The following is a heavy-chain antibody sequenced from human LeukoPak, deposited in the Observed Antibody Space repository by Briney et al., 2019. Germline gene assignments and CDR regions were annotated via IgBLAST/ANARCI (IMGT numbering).Heavy chain of an antibody. CDR2: INPNSGGT. CDR1: GYTFTSYD. J-gene: IGHJ4*02. D-gene: IGHD3-22*01. V-gene: IGHV1-2*02. Sequence: ASVKVSCKASGYTFTSYDINWVRQATGQGLEWMGWINPNSGGTNYAQKFQGRVTMTRDTSISTAYMELSRLRSDDTAVYYCAREGVTGYYYDSSGYGSPRAFDYWGQGTLVTVSS. CDR3: AREGVTGYYYDSSGYGSPRAFDY.